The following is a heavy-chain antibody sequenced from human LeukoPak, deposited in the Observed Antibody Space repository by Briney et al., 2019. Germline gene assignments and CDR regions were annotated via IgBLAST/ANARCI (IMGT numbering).Heavy chain of an antibody. CDR1: RFSFSTYA. CDR2: INSDGRST. D-gene: IGHD3-9*01. V-gene: IGHV3-74*01. CDR3: ARPRNDILSGFHYYYGMDV. J-gene: IGHJ6*02. Sequence: PGGSLRLSCAASRFSFSTYAMSWVRQAPGKGLVWVSRINSDGRSTSYADSVKGRFTISRDNAKNTLYLQMNSLRAEDTAVYYCARPRNDILSGFHYYYGMDVWGQGTTVTVSS.